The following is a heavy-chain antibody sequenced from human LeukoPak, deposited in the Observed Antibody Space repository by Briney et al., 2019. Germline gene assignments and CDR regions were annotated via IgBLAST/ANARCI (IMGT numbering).Heavy chain of an antibody. V-gene: IGHV1-69*01. CDR3: ARLVSAESDY. D-gene: IGHD2-8*01. J-gene: IGHJ4*02. CDR1: GGXFSNYA. CDR2: IIPIFGTA. Sequence: ASVKVSCKASGGXFSNYAISWVRQAPGQGLEWMGGIIPIFGTANYAQKFQGRVTITADESTSTAYMELSSLRSEDTAVYYCARLVSAESDYWGQGTLVTVSS.